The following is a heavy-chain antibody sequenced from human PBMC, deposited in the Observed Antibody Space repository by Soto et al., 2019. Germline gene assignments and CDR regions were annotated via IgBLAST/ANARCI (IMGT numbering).Heavy chain of an antibody. CDR1: GYTFTGYY. V-gene: IGHV1-2*04. CDR2: INPNSGGT. D-gene: IGHD3-3*01. J-gene: IGHJ6*02. CDR3: ARGGDFWRGYYTTRLQGGMDV. Sequence: QVQLVQSGAEVKKPGASVKVSCKASGYTFTGYYMHWVRQAPGQGLEWMGWINPNSGGTNYAQKFQGWVTMTRDTSIRAGYMELSRLVSDDTGVYYCARGGDFWRGYYTTRLQGGMDVWGQGTTVTVSS.